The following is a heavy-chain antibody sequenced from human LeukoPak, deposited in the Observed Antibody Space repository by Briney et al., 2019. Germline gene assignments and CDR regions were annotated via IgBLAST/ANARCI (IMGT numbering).Heavy chain of an antibody. V-gene: IGHV3-21*01. CDR3: ARHLASDYGDLFDY. CDR1: GFAFSSYT. J-gene: IGHJ4*02. D-gene: IGHD4-17*01. Sequence: GGSLRLSCAASGFAFSSYTMNWVRQAPGKGLEWVSPISGSTNYIYFADSVKGRFTISRDNAKNSLYLQMNSLRAEDTAVYYCARHLASDYGDLFDYWGQGTLVTVSS. CDR2: ISGSTNYI.